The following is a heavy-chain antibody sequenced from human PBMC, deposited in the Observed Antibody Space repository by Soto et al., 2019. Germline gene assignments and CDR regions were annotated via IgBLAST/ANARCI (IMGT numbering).Heavy chain of an antibody. D-gene: IGHD2-15*01. CDR2: IDYSGIT. J-gene: IGHJ4*02. Sequence: PSETLSLTCTVSRGFISAYYWRWIRQPPGKGLEWIAYIDYSGITNYSPSLRSRGTISVDTSKNQFSLKVNSVTAADTAVYYCARHGCSGGNCYLDQWGQGNLVT. V-gene: IGHV4-59*08. CDR3: ARHGCSGGNCYLDQ. CDR1: RGFISAYY.